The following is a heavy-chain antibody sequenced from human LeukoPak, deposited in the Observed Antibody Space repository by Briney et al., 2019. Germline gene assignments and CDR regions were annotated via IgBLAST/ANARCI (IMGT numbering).Heavy chain of an antibody. J-gene: IGHJ3*02. Sequence: PGGSLRLSCAASGFTFSSYGMHWVRQAPGKGLEWVAVISYDGSNKYYADSVKGRFTISRDNSKNTLYLQMNSLRAEDMAVYYCAREPMGAAFDTWGQGTMVTVSS. D-gene: IGHD3-10*01. CDR1: GFTFSSYG. CDR2: ISYDGSNK. CDR3: AREPMGAAFDT. V-gene: IGHV3-30*03.